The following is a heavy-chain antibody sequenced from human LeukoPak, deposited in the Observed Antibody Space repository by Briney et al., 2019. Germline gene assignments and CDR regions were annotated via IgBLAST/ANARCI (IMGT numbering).Heavy chain of an antibody. CDR3: ARVRLYGSGSYPIDY. D-gene: IGHD3-10*01. Sequence: SETLSLTCTVSGGSISSYYWSWIRQPPGKGLEWIGYIYYSGSTNYNPSLKSRVTISVDTSKNQFSLKLSSVTADATAVYYCARVRLYGSGSYPIDYWGQGTLVTVSS. J-gene: IGHJ4*02. CDR2: IYYSGST. V-gene: IGHV4-59*01. CDR1: GGSISSYY.